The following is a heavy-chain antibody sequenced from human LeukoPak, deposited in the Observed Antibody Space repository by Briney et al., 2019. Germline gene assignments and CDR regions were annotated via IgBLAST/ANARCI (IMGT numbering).Heavy chain of an antibody. J-gene: IGHJ3*02. CDR3: AKDLTVLMVYAPDAFDI. CDR2: ISGSGGST. Sequence: PGGSLRLSCAASGFTFSSYAMSWVRQAPGKGLEWVSAISGSGGSTYYADSVKGRFTISRDNSKNTLYLQMNSLRAGDTAVYYCAKDLTVLMVYAPDAFDIWGQGTMVTVSS. CDR1: GFTFSSYA. D-gene: IGHD2-8*01. V-gene: IGHV3-23*01.